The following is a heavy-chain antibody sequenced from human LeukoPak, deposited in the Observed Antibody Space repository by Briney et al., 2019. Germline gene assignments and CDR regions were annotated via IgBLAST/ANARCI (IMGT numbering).Heavy chain of an antibody. CDR3: ARGHGGIVVVVRDAFDI. D-gene: IGHD2-15*01. J-gene: IGHJ3*02. V-gene: IGHV3-30-3*01. CDR1: GFTFCTFA. CDR2: MLNDGSNK. Sequence: PGGSLRLSCAASGFTFCTFAMHCVRPGPGKGLEWVADMLNDGSNKYYADSVKGRFTISSDNSKNTLYLQMNSLRSEDTAVYYCARGHGGIVVVVRDAFDIWGQGTMVIVSS.